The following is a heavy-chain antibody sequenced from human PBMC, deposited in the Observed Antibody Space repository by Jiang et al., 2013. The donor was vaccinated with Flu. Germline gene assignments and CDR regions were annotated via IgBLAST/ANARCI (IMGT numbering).Heavy chain of an antibody. CDR1: FTFSSYA. D-gene: IGHD3-9*01. J-gene: IGHJ4*02. Sequence: FTFSSYAMHWVRQAPGKGLEWVAVISYDGSNKYYADSVKGRFTISRDNSKNTLYLQMNSLRAEDTAVYYCARDGYDILTGPFDYWGQGTLVTVSS. CDR3: ARDGYDILTGPFDY. CDR2: ISYDGSNK. V-gene: IGHV3-30-3*01.